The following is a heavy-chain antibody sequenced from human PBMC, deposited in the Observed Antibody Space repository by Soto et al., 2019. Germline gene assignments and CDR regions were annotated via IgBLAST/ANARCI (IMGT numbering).Heavy chain of an antibody. CDR3: AKGDLDTSMAMAFDN. CDR1: GFNFRSYG. V-gene: IGHV3-30*18. J-gene: IGHJ4*02. D-gene: IGHD5-18*01. CDR2: ISHDGSKT. Sequence: QVQLVESGGGVVQPGRSLRLSCAASGFNFRSYGLHWVRQAPGKGLEWVAVISHDGSKTYYTGSVEGRFTISRDNFKNTLYLQLDSLRTEDTGMYYCAKGDLDTSMAMAFDNWGQGTLVTVST.